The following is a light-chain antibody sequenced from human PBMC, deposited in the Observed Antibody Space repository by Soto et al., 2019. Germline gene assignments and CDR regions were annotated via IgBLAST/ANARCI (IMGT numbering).Light chain of an antibody. V-gene: IGLV2-8*01. J-gene: IGLJ2*01. CDR3: SSYAGSDSYVV. Sequence: QSALTQPPSASGSPGQSVTISCSGTRSDVGAYNYVSWYQRHPGKAPKLLIYDVSKRPSGVPDRFSGSKSGNTASLTVSGLQAEDEAEYYCSSYAGSDSYVVFGGGTKLTVL. CDR2: DVS. CDR1: RSDVGAYNY.